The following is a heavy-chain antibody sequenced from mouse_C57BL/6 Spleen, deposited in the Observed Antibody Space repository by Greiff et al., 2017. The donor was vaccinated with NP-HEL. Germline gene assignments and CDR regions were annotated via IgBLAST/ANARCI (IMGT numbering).Heavy chain of an antibody. CDR2: INPNYGTT. CDR3: ARSDLLLRVVGYFDY. V-gene: IGHV1-81*01. J-gene: IGHJ2*01. D-gene: IGHD1-1*01. Sequence: QVQLQQSGAELARPGASVKLSCKASGYTFTSYGISWVKQRTGQGLEWIGVINPNYGTTSYNQKFKGKATLTVDQSSSTAYMQLNSLTSEDSAVYYCARSDLLLRVVGYFDYWGQGTTLTVSS. CDR1: GYTFTSYG.